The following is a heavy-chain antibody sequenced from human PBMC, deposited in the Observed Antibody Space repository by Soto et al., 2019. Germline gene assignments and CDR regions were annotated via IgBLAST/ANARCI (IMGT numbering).Heavy chain of an antibody. CDR3: ARFGYGALKSYRIPCGGMDV. V-gene: IGHV5-51*01. Sequence: EVLLVQSGAEVKKSGESLKISCKASGYSFTTNWIGWVRHMRGKGLELMGIIYPGDSHATYSPSFQGQVTISADNTTTTAYLQWSSLKASDSGMYYCARFGYGALKSYRIPCGGMDVWGQGTTVTVS. CDR1: GYSFTTNW. CDR2: IYPGDSHA. D-gene: IGHD3-10*01. J-gene: IGHJ6*02.